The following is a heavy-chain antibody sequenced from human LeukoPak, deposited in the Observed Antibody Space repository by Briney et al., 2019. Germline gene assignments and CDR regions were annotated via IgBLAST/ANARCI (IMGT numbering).Heavy chain of an antibody. D-gene: IGHD3-22*01. J-gene: IGHJ3*02. CDR3: AKSLTRHYYEPDAFDI. CDR2: IYYSGSP. Sequence: SETLSLTCTVSGGSISSGGYYWSWIRQHPGKGLEWIGYIYYSGSPYYNPSLKSRVTISVDTSKNQFSLKLSSVTAADTAVYYCAKSLTRHYYEPDAFDIWVQGTMVTVSS. V-gene: IGHV4-31*03. CDR1: GGSISSGGYY.